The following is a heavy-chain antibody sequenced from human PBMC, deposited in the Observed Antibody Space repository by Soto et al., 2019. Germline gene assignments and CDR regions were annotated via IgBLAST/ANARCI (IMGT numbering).Heavy chain of an antibody. CDR3: ARDPGGWFGRPQHWFDP. CDR2: ISAYNGNT. CDR1: GYTFTSYG. Sequence: QVQLVQSGAEVKKPGASVKVSCKASGYTFTSYGISWVRQAPGQGLEWMGWISAYNGNTNYAQKLRDRVTMTTDTSTSTAYMELRSLRSDDTAVYYCARDPGGWFGRPQHWFDPWGQGTLVTVSS. J-gene: IGHJ5*02. D-gene: IGHD3-10*01. V-gene: IGHV1-18*01.